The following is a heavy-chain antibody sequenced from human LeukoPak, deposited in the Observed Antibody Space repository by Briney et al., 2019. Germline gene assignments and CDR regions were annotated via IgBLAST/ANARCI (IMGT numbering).Heavy chain of an antibody. CDR2: ISAYNGYT. J-gene: IGHJ1*01. D-gene: IGHD4-23*01. V-gene: IGHV1-18*01. CDR1: GYTFTNYG. Sequence: ASVKVSCKASGYTFTNYGFSWVRQAPGQGLEWMGWISAYNGYTDYAQKSQFRVTMTTDTSTSTAYMELRSLRSDDTAVYYCARDKAVTTEVTQHFQHWGQGTLVTVSS. CDR3: ARDKAVTTEVTQHFQH.